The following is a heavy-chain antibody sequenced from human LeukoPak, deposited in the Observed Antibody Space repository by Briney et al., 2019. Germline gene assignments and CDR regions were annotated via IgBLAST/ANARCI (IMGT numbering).Heavy chain of an antibody. CDR1: GFTFSNAW. CDR3: VKNDGWFHLAQ. J-gene: IGHJ4*02. V-gene: IGHV3-7*03. Sequence: AGGSLRLSCAASGFTFSNAWMNWVRQAPGKGLEWVGHIKTDGSETYYLDSLKGRISISRDNTNNALYLQMNSLRVEDTAIYYCVKNDGWFHLAQWGQGTLVTVSS. CDR2: IKTDGSET. D-gene: IGHD6-19*01.